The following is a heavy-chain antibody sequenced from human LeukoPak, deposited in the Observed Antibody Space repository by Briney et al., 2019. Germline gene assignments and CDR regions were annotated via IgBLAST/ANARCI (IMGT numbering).Heavy chain of an antibody. J-gene: IGHJ4*02. D-gene: IGHD2-21*01. CDR3: AGSPEIWGVVIASYFDY. CDR2: ISSSSSYI. Sequence: GGSLRLSCAASGFTFSSYSMNWVRQAPGKGLEWVSSISSSSSYIYYADSVKGRFTISRDNAKNSLYLQMNSLRAEDTAVYYCAGSPEIWGVVIASYFDYWGQGTLVTVSS. CDR1: GFTFSSYS. V-gene: IGHV3-21*01.